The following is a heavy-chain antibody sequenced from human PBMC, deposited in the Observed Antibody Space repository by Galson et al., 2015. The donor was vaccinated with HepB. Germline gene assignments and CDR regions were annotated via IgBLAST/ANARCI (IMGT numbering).Heavy chain of an antibody. CDR2: IKQDGSEK. CDR1: GFTFSSYW. D-gene: IGHD3-16*01. J-gene: IGHJ6*03. V-gene: IGHV3-7*01. CDR3: AREDWGYYYYMDV. Sequence: SLRLSCAASGFTFSSYWMSWVRQAPGKGLEWVANIKQDGSEKYYVGSVKGRFTISRDNAKNSLYLQMNSLRAEDTAVYYCAREDWGYYYYMDVWGKETTVTVSS.